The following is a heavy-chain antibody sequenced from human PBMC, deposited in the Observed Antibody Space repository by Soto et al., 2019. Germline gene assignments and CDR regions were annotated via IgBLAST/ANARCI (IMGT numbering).Heavy chain of an antibody. J-gene: IGHJ3*02. CDR2: ISGSGDSA. D-gene: IGHD6-19*01. V-gene: IGHV3-23*01. CDR1: GFMYRNYP. CDR3: AKDRRSLGSGPTAFDI. Sequence: PGGSLRLSCVASGFMYRNYPMSWVRQGPGKGLEWVAGISGSGDSAYYADSVKGRFTIARDNSKNTVNLQMNSVRADDTAVYYCAKDRRSLGSGPTAFDIWGQGTMVTVS.